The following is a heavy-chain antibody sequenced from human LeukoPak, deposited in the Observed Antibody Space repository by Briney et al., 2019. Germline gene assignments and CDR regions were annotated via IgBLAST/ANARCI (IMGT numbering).Heavy chain of an antibody. Sequence: SETLSLTCTASGGSISSYYWSWIRQPPGKGLEWIGYIYYSGSTNYNPSLKSRVTISVDTSKNQFSLKLSSVTAADTAVYYCARNDIRMDLGIPDGGYYYYYGMDVWGQGTTVTVSS. CDR3: ARNDIRMDLGIPDGGYYYYYGMDV. CDR2: IYYSGST. V-gene: IGHV4-59*01. CDR1: GGSISSYY. J-gene: IGHJ6*02. D-gene: IGHD4-23*01.